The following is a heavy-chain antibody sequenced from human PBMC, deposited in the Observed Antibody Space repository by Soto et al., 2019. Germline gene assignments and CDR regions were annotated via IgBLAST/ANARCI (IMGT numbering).Heavy chain of an antibody. J-gene: IGHJ6*02. V-gene: IGHV4-4*02. CDR3: ARDAKDFSSGWKYYYYYYGMDV. D-gene: IGHD6-19*01. CDR2: IYHSGRT. Sequence: SETLSLTCAVSGGSISSSNWWSWVRQPPGKGLEWIGEIYHSGRTNYNPSLKSRVTISVDKSKNQFSLKLSSVTAADTAVYYCARDAKDFSSGWKYYYYYYGMDVWGQGTKVTVSS. CDR1: GGSISSSNW.